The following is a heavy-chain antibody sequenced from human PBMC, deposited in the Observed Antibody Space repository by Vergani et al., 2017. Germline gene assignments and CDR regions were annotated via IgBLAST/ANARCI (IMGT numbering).Heavy chain of an antibody. CDR1: GGTFSSYA. Sequence: QVQLVQSGAEVKKPGSSVKVSCKASGGTFSSYAISWVRQAPGQGLEWMGGNIPIFGTANYAQKFQGRVTITADESTSTAYMELSSLRSEDTAVYYCARAQYYYDSSGYRTYAFDIWGQGTMVTVSS. J-gene: IGHJ3*02. D-gene: IGHD3-22*01. CDR2: NIPIFGTA. V-gene: IGHV1-69*01. CDR3: ARAQYYYDSSGYRTYAFDI.